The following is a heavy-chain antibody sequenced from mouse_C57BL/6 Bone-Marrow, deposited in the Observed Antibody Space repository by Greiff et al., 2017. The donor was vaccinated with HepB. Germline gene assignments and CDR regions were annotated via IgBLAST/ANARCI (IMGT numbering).Heavy chain of an antibody. CDR1: GFTFSSYT. CDR3: ARHGDYPAWFAY. D-gene: IGHD2-4*01. V-gene: IGHV5-9*01. J-gene: IGHJ3*01. Sequence: EVKLMESGGGLVKPGGSLKLSCAASGFTFSSYTMSWVRQTPEKRLEWVATISGGGGNTYYPDSVKGRFTISRDNAKNTLYLQMSRLRSEDTALYYCARHGDYPAWFAYWGQGTLVTVSA. CDR2: ISGGGGNT.